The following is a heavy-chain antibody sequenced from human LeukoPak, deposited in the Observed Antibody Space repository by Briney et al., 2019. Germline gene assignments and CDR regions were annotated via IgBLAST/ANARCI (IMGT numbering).Heavy chain of an antibody. D-gene: IGHD2-8*01. Sequence: SETLSPTCSVSGGSITNYYWSWIRQPPGKGLEWIGFFYYSGTTNYNPSLKSRVTISADSSKNQFSLKWYSVTAADTGLYYCAKNGQRGFSFDPWGQGTLVIVAS. J-gene: IGHJ5*02. CDR3: AKNGQRGFSFDP. V-gene: IGHV4-59*12. CDR2: FYYSGTT. CDR1: GGSITNYY.